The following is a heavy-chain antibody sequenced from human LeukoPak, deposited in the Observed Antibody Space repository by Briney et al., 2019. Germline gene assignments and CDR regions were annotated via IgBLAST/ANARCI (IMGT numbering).Heavy chain of an antibody. J-gene: IGHJ4*02. D-gene: IGHD5-18*01. CDR2: IYHSGRT. CDR1: GGSISSNSW. Sequence: PSGTLSLTCAVSGGSISSNSWWSWVRQPPGTGLEWIGEIYHSGRTNYNLSLKSRVTISVDMSKNQFSLNLSSVTAADTAVYYCARYSYGGYYFDYWGQGTLVTVSS. CDR3: ARYSYGGYYFDY. V-gene: IGHV4-4*02.